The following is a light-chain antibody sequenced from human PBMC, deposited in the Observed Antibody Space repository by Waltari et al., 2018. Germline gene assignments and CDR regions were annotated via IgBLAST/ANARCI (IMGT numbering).Light chain of an antibody. CDR3: CSYAGSYTFVV. CDR1: SSAVGGYNY. CDR2: DVS. Sequence: QSALTQPRSVSGSPGQSVTISCTGTSSAVGGYNYVSWYQQPPGKAPKLMIYDVSKRPSGVPDLFSGSKSGNTASLTISGLQAEDEADYYCCSYAGSYTFVVFGGGTKLTVL. J-gene: IGLJ2*01. V-gene: IGLV2-11*01.